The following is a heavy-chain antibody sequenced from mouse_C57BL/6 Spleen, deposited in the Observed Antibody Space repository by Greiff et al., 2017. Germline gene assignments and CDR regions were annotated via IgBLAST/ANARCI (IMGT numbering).Heavy chain of an antibody. CDR1: GFTFSNSW. D-gene: IGHD2-4*01. Sequence: EVKLMESGGGLVKPGGSMKLSCDASGFTFSNSWMNWVRQSPETGLEWVAQISLRSDNYATHYAESVKGRFTISREDAKMSFYLQMNNLRAEDTVIYYCTVGDYFAYWGQGTLVTVSA. V-gene: IGHV6-3*01. CDR2: ISLRSDNYAT. J-gene: IGHJ3*01. CDR3: TVGDYFAY.